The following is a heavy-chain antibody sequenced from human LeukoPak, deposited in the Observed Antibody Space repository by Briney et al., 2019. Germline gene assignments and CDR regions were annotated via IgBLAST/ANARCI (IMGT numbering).Heavy chain of an antibody. CDR1: GGTFSSYA. CDR2: IIPIFGTA. V-gene: IGHV1-69*13. Sequence: SVKVSFKASGGTFSSYAISWVRQAPGQGLGWMGGIIPIFGTANYAQKFQGRVTITADESTSTAYMELSSLRSEDTAVYYCARVGRITMVRGVISGAFDIWGQGTMVTVSS. CDR3: ARVGRITMVRGVISGAFDI. D-gene: IGHD3-10*01. J-gene: IGHJ3*02.